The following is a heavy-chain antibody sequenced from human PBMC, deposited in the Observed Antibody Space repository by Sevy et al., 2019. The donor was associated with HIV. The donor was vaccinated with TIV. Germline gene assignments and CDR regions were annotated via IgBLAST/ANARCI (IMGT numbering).Heavy chain of an antibody. CDR1: GFTFSSYA. CDR3: AKVLPEGNSYGPYFDY. CDR2: TSGSGGST. D-gene: IGHD5-18*01. J-gene: IGHJ4*02. Sequence: GGSLRLSCAASGFTFSSYAMSWVRQAPGKGLEWVSATSGSGGSTYYADSVKGRFTISRDNSKNTLYLQMNSLKAEDTGVYYCAKVLPEGNSYGPYFDYWGQGTLVTVSS. V-gene: IGHV3-23*01.